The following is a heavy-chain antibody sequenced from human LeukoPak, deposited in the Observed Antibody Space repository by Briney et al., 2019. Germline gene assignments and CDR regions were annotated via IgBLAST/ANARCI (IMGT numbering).Heavy chain of an antibody. CDR3: ATLPLSSSWDQFDY. J-gene: IGHJ4*02. CDR2: ISGYDGNT. D-gene: IGHD6-13*01. CDR1: GYTFTSYG. V-gene: IGHV1-18*01. Sequence: ASVKVSCKASGYTFTSYGISWVRQAPGQGLEWMGWISGYDGNTNYAQKLQGRVTMTTDTSTRTAYMELRSLRSDDTAVYYCATLPLSSSWDQFDYWGQGTLVTVSS.